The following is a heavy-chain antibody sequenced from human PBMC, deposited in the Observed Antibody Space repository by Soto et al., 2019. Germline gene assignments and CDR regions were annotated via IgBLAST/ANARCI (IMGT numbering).Heavy chain of an antibody. CDR2: VSYSGSS. J-gene: IGHJ4*02. CDR3: TRLFGIDSPMYFFDQ. Sequence: QVQLQESGPGLVKPSETLSLTCIVSGGSISSHHWSLIRQSPGKGLEWIGHVSYSGSSTYNPCLKSSITIYIYTSKNQFSLNLRSVSAADTAVYYCTRLFGIDSPMYFFDQWGQGTLVTVSS. CDR1: GGSISSHH. V-gene: IGHV4-59*08. D-gene: IGHD2-8*01.